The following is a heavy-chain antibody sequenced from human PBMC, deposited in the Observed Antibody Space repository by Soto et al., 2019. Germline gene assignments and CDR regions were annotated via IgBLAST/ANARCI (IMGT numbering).Heavy chain of an antibody. CDR2: IKGEADGGTT. V-gene: IGHV3-15*01. Sequence: LRLSCAASGFTFSNAWMSWVRQAPGKGLEWVGRIKGEADGGTTDYAAPVKGRIIISRDHSKDTLYLQMNSLKTEDTAVYYCARNFGEPEHKLPERGYSYGPFDYWGQGTLVTVSS. CDR1: GFTFSNAW. D-gene: IGHD5-18*01. CDR3: ARNFGEPEHKLPERGYSYGPFDY. J-gene: IGHJ4*02.